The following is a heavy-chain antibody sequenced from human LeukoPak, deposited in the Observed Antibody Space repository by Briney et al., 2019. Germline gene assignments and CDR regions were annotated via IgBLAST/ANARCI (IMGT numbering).Heavy chain of an antibody. V-gene: IGHV3-15*01. D-gene: IGHD1-26*01. CDR3: VGGPGWVFDL. J-gene: IGHJ2*01. CDR2: IKSKTSGGTT. CDR1: GFNFNNAW. Sequence: PGGSLRLSCAASGFNFNNAWMSWVRQAPGMGLEWVGRIKSKTSGGTTDYAAPVEGRFTISRDNAKNSVYLQMNGLKAEDTAVYHCVGGPGWVFDLWGRGTLVTVSS.